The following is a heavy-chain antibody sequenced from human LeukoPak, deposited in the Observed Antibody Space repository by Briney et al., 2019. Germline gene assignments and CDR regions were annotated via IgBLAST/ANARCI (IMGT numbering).Heavy chain of an antibody. CDR2: ISYDGSNK. CDR1: GFTFSSYG. Sequence: GGSLRLSCAASGFTFSSYGMHWVRQAPGKGLEWVAVISYDGSNKYYADSVKGRFTISRDNSKNTLYLQMNSLRAEDTAVYYCAKDRIVGATDDYYYYGMDVWSQGTTVTVSS. CDR3: AKDRIVGATDDYYYYGMDV. V-gene: IGHV3-30*18. J-gene: IGHJ6*02. D-gene: IGHD1-26*01.